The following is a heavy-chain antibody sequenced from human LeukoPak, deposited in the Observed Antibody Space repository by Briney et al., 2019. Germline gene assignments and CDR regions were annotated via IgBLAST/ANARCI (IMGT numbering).Heavy chain of an antibody. D-gene: IGHD3-10*01. CDR2: ISYDGGNK. CDR3: AKDRYGSETYTDY. V-gene: IGHV3-30*18. CDR1: GFTFRSFD. Sequence: GGSLRLSCAASGFTFRSFDMHWVRQAPGKGLEWVAVISYDGGNKYYADSLKGRFTISRDNSKNTLYLQLNSLGAEDTAVYYCAKDRYGSETYTDYWGQGTLVTVSS. J-gene: IGHJ4*02.